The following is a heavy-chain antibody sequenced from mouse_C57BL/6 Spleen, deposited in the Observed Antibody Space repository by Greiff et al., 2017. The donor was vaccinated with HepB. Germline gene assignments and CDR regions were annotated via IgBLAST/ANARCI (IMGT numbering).Heavy chain of an antibody. Sequence: VKLMESGAELVRPGASVTLSCKASGYTFTDYEMHWVKQTPVHGLEWIGAIDPETGGTAYNQKFKGKAILTADKSSSTAYMELRSLTSEDSAVYYCTRSSYVPFAYWGEGTLVSVSA. CDR2: IDPETGGT. J-gene: IGHJ3*01. CDR1: GYTFTDYE. CDR3: TRSSYVPFAY. D-gene: IGHD6-1*01. V-gene: IGHV1-15*01.